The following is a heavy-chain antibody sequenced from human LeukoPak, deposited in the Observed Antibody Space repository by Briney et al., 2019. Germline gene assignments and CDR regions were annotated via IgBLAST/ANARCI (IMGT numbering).Heavy chain of an antibody. J-gene: IGHJ3*02. Sequence: GGSLRLSCAASGFTFNTYGMHWVRQAPGKGLEWVAFIRFDGSYKYYADSVKGRFTISRDNSKNTLYLQMNSLRAEDTAVYYCAKRGDYYDSLWAFDIWGQGTMDTVSS. CDR1: GFTFNTYG. CDR2: IRFDGSYK. V-gene: IGHV3-30*02. CDR3: AKRGDYYDSLWAFDI. D-gene: IGHD3-22*01.